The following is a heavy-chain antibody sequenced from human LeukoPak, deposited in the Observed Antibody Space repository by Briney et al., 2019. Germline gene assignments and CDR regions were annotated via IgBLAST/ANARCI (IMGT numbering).Heavy chain of an antibody. J-gene: IGHJ6*03. V-gene: IGHV1-69*04. Sequence: SVKVSCKASGGTFSSYAISWVRQAPGQGLEWMGRIIPILGIANYAQKFQGRVTITADKSTSTAYMELSSLRSEDTAVYYCARGGVQSTSPFYYYMDVWGKGTTVTVSS. CDR2: IIPILGIA. CDR1: GGTFSSYA. CDR3: ARGGVQSTSPFYYYMDV. D-gene: IGHD2-2*01.